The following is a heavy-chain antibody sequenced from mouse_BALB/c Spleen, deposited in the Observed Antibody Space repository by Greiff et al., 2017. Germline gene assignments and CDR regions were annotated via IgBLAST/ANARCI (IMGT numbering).Heavy chain of an antibody. CDR1: GFSLTSYG. CDR3: ARERYDVGGYFDY. Sequence: VKLLESGPGLVAPSQSLSITCTVSGFSLTSYGVHWVRQPPGKGLEWLGVIWAGGSTNYNSALMSRLSISKDNSKSQVFLKMNSLQTDDTAMYYCARERYDVGGYFDYWGQGTTLTVSS. CDR2: IWAGGST. V-gene: IGHV2-9*02. D-gene: IGHD2-14*01. J-gene: IGHJ2*01.